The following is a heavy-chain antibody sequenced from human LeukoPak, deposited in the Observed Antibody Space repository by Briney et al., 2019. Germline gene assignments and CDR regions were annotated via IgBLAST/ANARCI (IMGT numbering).Heavy chain of an antibody. V-gene: IGHV3-23*01. CDR2: IGGSGDTT. CDR1: GFTFSSYA. J-gene: IGHJ4*02. CDR3: AKRALGSFYYFDY. Sequence: HLGGSLRLSCAASGFTFSSYAMSWVRPAPGKGLEWVSAIGGSGDTTYYADSVKGRVTISRDNSKNTLYLQMNSLRDEDTALYYCAKRALGSFYYFDYWGQGALVTVSS.